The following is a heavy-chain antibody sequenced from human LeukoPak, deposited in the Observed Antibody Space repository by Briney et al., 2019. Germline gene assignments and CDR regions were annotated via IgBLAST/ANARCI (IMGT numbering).Heavy chain of an antibody. J-gene: IGHJ4*02. V-gene: IGHV5-51*01. CDR1: VSSFTSYW. Sequence: GEPLNISSKASVSSFTSYWIGGVRQMRGKGLEWMGIIYPGDADTRYSPSFQGQVTIPADKTITTAYLQWSSLKGSDTAMYYCARALTGIYLFVYWGQGTLVTVSS. CDR2: IYPGDADT. D-gene: IGHD5-12*01. CDR3: ARALTGIYLFVY.